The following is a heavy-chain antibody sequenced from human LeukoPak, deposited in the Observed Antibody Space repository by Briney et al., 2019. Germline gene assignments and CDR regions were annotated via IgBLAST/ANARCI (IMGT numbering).Heavy chain of an antibody. Sequence: GGSLRLSCATSGFSFSDHGMSWVRQAPGKGLEWVSAISGSGGSTYYADSVKGRFTISRDNSKNTLYLQMNSLRAEDTAVYYCAKEEGYYYDSGGYYVEYFQHWGQGTLVTVSS. D-gene: IGHD3-22*01. CDR1: GFSFSDHG. CDR2: ISGSGGST. J-gene: IGHJ1*01. CDR3: AKEEGYYYDSGGYYVEYFQH. V-gene: IGHV3-23*01.